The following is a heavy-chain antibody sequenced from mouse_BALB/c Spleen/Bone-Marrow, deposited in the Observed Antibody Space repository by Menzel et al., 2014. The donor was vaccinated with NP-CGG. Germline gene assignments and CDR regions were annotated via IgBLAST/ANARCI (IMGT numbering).Heavy chain of an antibody. CDR1: GYAFTNYW. CDR2: IYPGSGNT. CDR3: ARPQFISGRYYAMDY. V-gene: IGHV1-63*01. J-gene: IGHJ4*01. D-gene: IGHD1-2*01. Sequence: VQLQESGAELVRPGTSVKISCKASGYAFTNYWLDWVKQSPGHGLEWIGDIYPGSGNTYFNEKFKGKATLTADESSSTAYMQLSSLTSEDSAVYFCARPQFISGRYYAMDYWGQGTSVTVSS.